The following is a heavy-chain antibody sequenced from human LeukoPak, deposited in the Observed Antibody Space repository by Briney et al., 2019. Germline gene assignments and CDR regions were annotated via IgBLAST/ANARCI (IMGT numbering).Heavy chain of an antibody. J-gene: IGHJ6*03. Sequence: GASVKVSCKASGYTFTSYGISWVRQAPGQGLEWMGWISAYNGNTNYAQKLQGRVTMTTDTSTSTAYMELRSLRSDDTAVYYCARICQGSAFLPYYYYYYYMDVWGKGTTVTVSS. D-gene: IGHD6-25*01. CDR3: ARICQGSAFLPYYYYYYYMDV. CDR2: ISAYNGNT. V-gene: IGHV1-18*01. CDR1: GYTFTSYG.